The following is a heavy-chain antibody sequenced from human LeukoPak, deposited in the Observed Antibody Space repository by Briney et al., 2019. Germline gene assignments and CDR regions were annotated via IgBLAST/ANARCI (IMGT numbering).Heavy chain of an antibody. Sequence: AGGSLRLSCVASGFTFSSYWMSWVRQAPGKGLEWVANIKQDGSEKYYVDSVKGRFTISRDNAKNSLYLQMNSLRAEDTAVYYCARDWGAFDYWGQGTLVTVSS. CDR1: GFTFSSYW. J-gene: IGHJ4*02. CDR3: ARDWGAFDY. V-gene: IGHV3-7*01. CDR2: IKQDGSEK. D-gene: IGHD7-27*01.